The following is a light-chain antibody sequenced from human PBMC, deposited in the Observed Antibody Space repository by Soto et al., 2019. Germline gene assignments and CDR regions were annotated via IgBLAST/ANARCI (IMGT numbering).Light chain of an antibody. CDR1: QGVTNF. J-gene: IGKJ2*01. CDR3: QQYNSYSLYT. Sequence: DVQMTQSPSSLSASVGDRVTITCRASQGVTNFLAWYQQRPGKVPKLLIYAASTLQSGFPSRFSGSGSGTDFTLTISSLQPDDFATYYCQQYNSYSLYTFGQGTKLEIK. V-gene: IGKV1-27*01. CDR2: AAS.